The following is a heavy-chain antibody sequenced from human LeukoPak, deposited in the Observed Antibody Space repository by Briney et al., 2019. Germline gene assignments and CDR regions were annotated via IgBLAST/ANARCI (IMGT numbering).Heavy chain of an antibody. CDR2: INPNSGGT. D-gene: IGHD5-24*01. Sequence: GASVKVSCKASGYTFTGYCMHWVRQAPGQGLEWMGWINPNSGGTNYAQKFQGRVTMTRDTSISTAYMELSRLRSDDTAVYYCARDTRRDGYNFLDYWGQGTLVTVSS. J-gene: IGHJ4*02. CDR3: ARDTRRDGYNFLDY. CDR1: GYTFTGYC. V-gene: IGHV1-2*02.